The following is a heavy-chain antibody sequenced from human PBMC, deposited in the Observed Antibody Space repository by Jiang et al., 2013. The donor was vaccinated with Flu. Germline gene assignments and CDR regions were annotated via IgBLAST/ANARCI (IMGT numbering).Heavy chain of an antibody. J-gene: IGHJ2*01. CDR2: IFPIDSDT. V-gene: IGHV5-51*01. CDR1: GYSFTSYW. D-gene: IGHD7-27*01. CDR3: ARRSTNWPHYYFEL. Sequence: GAEVKKPGESLKISCKGSGYSFTSYWIGWVRQMPGKGLERMGIIFPIDSDTKYSPSFQGQVTISVDKSINTAYLQWSSLKTSDTAIYYCARRSTNWPHYYFELWGRGTLVTVSS.